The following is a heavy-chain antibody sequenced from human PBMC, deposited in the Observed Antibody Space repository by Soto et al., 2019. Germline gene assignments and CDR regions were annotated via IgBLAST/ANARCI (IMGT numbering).Heavy chain of an antibody. CDR2: IRSKANSYAT. CDR1: GFTFSGSA. Sequence: PGGSLRLSCAASGFTFSGSAMHWVRQASGKGLEWVGRIRSKANSYATAYAASVTGRFTISRDDSKNTAYLQMNSLKTEDTAVYYCTSIKAVAGTLGFDYRGQGALVTVSS. CDR3: TSIKAVAGTLGFDY. D-gene: IGHD6-19*01. J-gene: IGHJ4*02. V-gene: IGHV3-73*01.